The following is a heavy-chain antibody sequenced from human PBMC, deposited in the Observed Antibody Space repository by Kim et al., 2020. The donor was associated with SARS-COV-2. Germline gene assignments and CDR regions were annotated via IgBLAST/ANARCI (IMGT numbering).Heavy chain of an antibody. J-gene: IGHJ4*02. D-gene: IGHD3-10*01. CDR2: IYYSGST. CDR3: ARLTYGSWSYYFQFDY. CDR1: GGSISSGGYY. Sequence: SETLSLTCTVSGGSISSGGYYWSWIRQHPGNGLEWIGYIYYSGSTYYNPSLKSRITISVDTSKNQFSLKLSSVTAADTAVYYCARLTYGSWSYYFQFDYWGQGTLVTVSS. V-gene: IGHV4-31*03.